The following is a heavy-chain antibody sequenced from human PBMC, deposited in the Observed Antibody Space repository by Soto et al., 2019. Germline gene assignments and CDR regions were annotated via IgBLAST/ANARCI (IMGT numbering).Heavy chain of an antibody. J-gene: IGHJ3*02. V-gene: IGHV3-9*01. Sequence: EVQLVESGGGLVQPGRSLRLSCAASGFTCDDDAMHWVRQAPGKGLEWVSGISWNSGSIGYADSVKGRFTISRDNAKNSLYLQMNCLRAEDTALYYCAKGGSGRSNDAFDICGQGTMVTVSS. CDR2: ISWNSGSI. CDR1: GFTCDDDA. D-gene: IGHD3-16*01. CDR3: AKGGSGRSNDAFDI.